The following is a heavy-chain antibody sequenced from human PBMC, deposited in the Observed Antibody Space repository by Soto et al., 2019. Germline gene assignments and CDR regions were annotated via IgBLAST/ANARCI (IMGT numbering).Heavy chain of an antibody. Sequence: QITLKESGPSPVKPTQTLTVTCTFSGFSLSNSGVGVAWLRQPPGKPLQWLALMYGDNDKRYSPSLKTRLTIPKDTSKNQVVLTMTNMDPVDTATYYCAHCTLSVYADSAPGPSPGFDYWGHGTLVTVSS. CDR1: GFSLSNSGVG. D-gene: IGHD4-17*01. CDR3: AHCTLSVYADSAPGPSPGFDY. CDR2: MYGDNDK. V-gene: IGHV2-5*02. J-gene: IGHJ4*01.